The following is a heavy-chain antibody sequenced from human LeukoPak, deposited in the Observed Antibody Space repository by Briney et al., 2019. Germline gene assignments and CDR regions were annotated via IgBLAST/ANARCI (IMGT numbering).Heavy chain of an antibody. D-gene: IGHD6-13*01. CDR3: ARDGSSSWYAY. V-gene: IGHV1-18*01. CDR1: GYTFTSYG. CDR2: ISPYNGNT. Sequence: ASVTVSCTASGYTFTSYGISWVRQAPGQGLEWMGWISPYNGNTNYAQKLQGRVTMTADTSTSTAYMDLRSLSSDDTAVYYCARDGSSSWYAYWGQGTLVTVSS. J-gene: IGHJ4*02.